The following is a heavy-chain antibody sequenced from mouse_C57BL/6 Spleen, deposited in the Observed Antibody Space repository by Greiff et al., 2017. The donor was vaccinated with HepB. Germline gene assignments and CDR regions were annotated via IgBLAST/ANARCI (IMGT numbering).Heavy chain of an antibody. CDR3: ARDLQAWFAY. V-gene: IGHV3-6*01. Sequence: EVKLQESGPGLVKPSQSLSLTCSVTGYSITSGYYWNWIRQFPGNKLEWMGYISYDGSNNYNPSLKNRIPITRDTSKNQFFLKLNSVTTEDTATYYCARDLQAWFAYWGQGTLVTVSA. CDR2: ISYDGSN. CDR1: GYSITSGYY. J-gene: IGHJ3*01.